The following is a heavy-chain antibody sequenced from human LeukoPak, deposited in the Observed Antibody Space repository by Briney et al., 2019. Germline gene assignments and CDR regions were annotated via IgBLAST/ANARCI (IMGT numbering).Heavy chain of an antibody. V-gene: IGHV3-7*02. J-gene: IGHJ4*02. Sequence: GGSLRLSCEASGFTLSTYWMTWVRQAPRKGLEWVAAVKPDGSEKYYVDSVKGRFTISRDNAKNSLYLQLSSLRAEDTAVYYCVRTTYGDYWGQGTLVTVSS. D-gene: IGHD1-1*01. CDR2: VKPDGSEK. CDR3: VRTTYGDY. CDR1: GFTLSTYW.